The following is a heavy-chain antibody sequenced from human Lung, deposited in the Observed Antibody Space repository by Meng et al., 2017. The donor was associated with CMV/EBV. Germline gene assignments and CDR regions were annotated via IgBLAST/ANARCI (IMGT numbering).Heavy chain of an antibody. Sequence: GGSLRLXCAASGFTFSSYAMHWVRQAPGKGLEWVANIRFDGTNKYHADSVKGRFTISRDNSKNTLYLQMNSLRAEDTAVYYCAKRGDSSGTYAMDVWGQGTTVXVSS. J-gene: IGHJ6*02. CDR2: IRFDGTNK. V-gene: IGHV3-30*02. D-gene: IGHD3-22*01. CDR1: GFTFSSYA. CDR3: AKRGDSSGTYAMDV.